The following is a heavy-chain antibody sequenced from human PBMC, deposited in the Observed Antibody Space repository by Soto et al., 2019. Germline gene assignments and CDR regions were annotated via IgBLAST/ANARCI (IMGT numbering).Heavy chain of an antibody. J-gene: IGHJ2*01. V-gene: IGHV2-26*01. CDR3: ARSLYVDYVHWYFDL. CDR2: IFSNDAK. CDR1: GFSLRNTRMG. Sequence: QVTLKESGPVLVKPTETLTLTCTVSGFSLRNTRMGVSWIRQSPGKALEWLAHIFSNDAKSYSPSLKSRLAISRDTSQSQVVLTMTNVAPVDTATYYCARSLYVDYVHWYFDLWGRGTLVTVSS. D-gene: IGHD4-17*01.